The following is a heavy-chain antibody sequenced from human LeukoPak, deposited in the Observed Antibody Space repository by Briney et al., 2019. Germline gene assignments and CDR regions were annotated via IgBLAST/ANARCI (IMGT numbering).Heavy chain of an antibody. D-gene: IGHD2-15*01. J-gene: IGHJ4*02. CDR2: IYYSGST. V-gene: IGHV4-59*01. CDR1: GGSISSYY. Sequence: PSETLSLTRTVSGGSISSYYWSWIRQPPGKGLEWIGYIYYSGSTNYNPSLKSRVTISVDTSKNQFSLKLSSVTAADTAVYYCARSGYCSGGSCFFYFDYWGQGTLVTVSS. CDR3: ARSGYCSGGSCFFYFDY.